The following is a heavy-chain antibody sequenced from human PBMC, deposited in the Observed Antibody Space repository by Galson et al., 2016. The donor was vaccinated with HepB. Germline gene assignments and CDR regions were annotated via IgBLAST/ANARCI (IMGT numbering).Heavy chain of an antibody. Sequence: SLRLSCAASGFTFSSYVMHWVRQAPGEGLVWVSRISHDATVTTYADSAKGRFTISRDNAKNTVYLQMRSLRAEDTAVYYCARKADFWPVPWGQGTLVTVSS. J-gene: IGHJ5*02. CDR3: ARKADFWPVP. CDR1: GFTFSSYV. V-gene: IGHV3-74*03. D-gene: IGHD3-3*01. CDR2: ISHDATVT.